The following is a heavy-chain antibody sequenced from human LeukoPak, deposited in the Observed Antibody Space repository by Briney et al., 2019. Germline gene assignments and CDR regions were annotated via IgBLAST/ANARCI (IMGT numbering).Heavy chain of an antibody. CDR1: GGSISSYY. CDR3: ARGTDSDHFDY. CDR2: IYYSGST. V-gene: IGHV4-59*01. Sequence: PSETLSLTCTVSGGSISSYYWSWIRQPPGKGLEWIGYIYYSGSTNYNPSLKSRVTISVDTSKNQFSLKLSSVTAADTAVYYCARGTDSDHFDYWGQGTLVTVSS. J-gene: IGHJ4*02.